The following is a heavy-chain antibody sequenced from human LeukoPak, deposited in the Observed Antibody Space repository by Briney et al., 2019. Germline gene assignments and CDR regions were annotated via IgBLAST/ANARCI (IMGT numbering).Heavy chain of an antibody. CDR2: ISGSGGST. J-gene: IGHJ4*02. CDR1: GFTFSSYA. V-gene: IGHV3-23*01. Sequence: PGGSLRLSCAASGFTFSSYAMSWVRQAPGKGLEWVSAISGSGGSTYYADSVKGRFTISRDNSKNTLYLQLNSLRAEDTAVYYCAKDQLRFFDWLLDYFDYWGQGTLVTVSS. CDR3: AKDQLRFFDWLLDYFDY. D-gene: IGHD3-9*01.